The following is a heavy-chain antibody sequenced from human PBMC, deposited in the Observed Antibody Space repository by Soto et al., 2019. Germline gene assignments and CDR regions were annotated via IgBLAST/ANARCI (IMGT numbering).Heavy chain of an antibody. V-gene: IGHV3-74*01. Sequence: PGVLLIHRSVASELTCRSLLMHLVSTIPGKRLGWVSHIDSDGSSTTYADSVKGRFTISRDNAKNTLYLQMNSLRAEDTAVYYCVRDDFGLGIDYRGLGPLVTVSS. J-gene: IGHJ4*02. D-gene: IGHD1-26*01. CDR1: ELTCRSLL. CDR3: VRDDFGLGIDY. CDR2: IDSDGSST.